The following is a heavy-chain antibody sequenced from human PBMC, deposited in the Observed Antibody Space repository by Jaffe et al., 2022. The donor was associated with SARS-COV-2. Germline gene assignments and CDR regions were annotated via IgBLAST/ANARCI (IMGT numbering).Heavy chain of an antibody. CDR1: GFTFTTYY. Sequence: QVQLVQSGAEVKEPGASVKVSCKASGFTFTTYYITWVRQAPGQGLEWMGSISGYSGYTDYAQKFQGRVAMTTDTSTSTAYMELRSLTSDDTTVYYCARGTDYFDTSGHVYYYLDVWGKGTTVTVSS. CDR3: ARGTDYFDTSGHVYYYLDV. V-gene: IGHV1-18*01. D-gene: IGHD3-22*01. J-gene: IGHJ6*03. CDR2: ISGYSGYT.